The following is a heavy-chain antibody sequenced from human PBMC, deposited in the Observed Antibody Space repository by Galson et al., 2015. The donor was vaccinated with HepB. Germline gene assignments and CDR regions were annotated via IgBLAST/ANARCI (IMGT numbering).Heavy chain of an antibody. CDR2: INPSSGGT. V-gene: IGHV1-2*06. CDR1: GYTFSGYY. D-gene: IGHD3-22*01. J-gene: IGHJ4*02. Sequence: SVKVPCKASGYTFSGYYIHWVRQAPGQGLEWMGRINPSSGGTNYGKKFQGRVTVTRDTSITTAYMELSRLRFDDTAVYYCARGLGYYYDTSGPGYWGQGTLVTVSS. CDR3: ARGLGYYYDTSGPGY.